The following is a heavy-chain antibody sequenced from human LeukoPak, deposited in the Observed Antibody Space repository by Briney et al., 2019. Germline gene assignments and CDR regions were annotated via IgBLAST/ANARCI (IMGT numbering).Heavy chain of an antibody. CDR1: GFTFSSYT. CDR3: ARAYCSSTSCFG. D-gene: IGHD2-2*01. J-gene: IGHJ4*02. Sequence: GGSLRLSCAASGFTFSSYTMNWVRQAPGKGLEWVSSISYSSRARYYADSVKGRFTISRDNFKDSLYLQMDSLRAEDTAVYYCARAYCSSTSCFGWGQGALVTVSS. CDR2: ISYSSRAR. V-gene: IGHV3-48*01.